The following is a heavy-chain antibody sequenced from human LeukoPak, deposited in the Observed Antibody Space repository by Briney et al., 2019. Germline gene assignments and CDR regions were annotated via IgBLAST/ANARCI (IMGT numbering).Heavy chain of an antibody. V-gene: IGHV3-30*02. Sequence: AGGSLRLSCAASGFTFSRYAMHWVRQAPGKGLEWVASIRYDGTDKYYQDSVKGRFTISRDNSKSTLYLQMNSLRADDAALYYCASYYASGLFDYWGQGTLVTVSS. CDR1: GFTFSRYA. CDR2: IRYDGTDK. J-gene: IGHJ4*02. D-gene: IGHD3-10*01. CDR3: ASYYASGLFDY.